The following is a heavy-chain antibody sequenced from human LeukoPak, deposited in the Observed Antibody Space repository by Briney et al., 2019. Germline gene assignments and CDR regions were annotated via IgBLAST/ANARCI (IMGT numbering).Heavy chain of an antibody. V-gene: IGHV1-69*13. CDR1: GGTFSSYA. Sequence: ASVKVSCKASGGTFSSYAISWVRQAPGQGLEWMGGIIPIFGTASYAQKFQGRVTITADESTSTAYMELSSLRSEDTAVYYCARDGSYCSSTSCWFGHRFDPWGQGTLVTVSS. J-gene: IGHJ5*02. CDR2: IIPIFGTA. D-gene: IGHD2-2*01. CDR3: ARDGSYCSSTSCWFGHRFDP.